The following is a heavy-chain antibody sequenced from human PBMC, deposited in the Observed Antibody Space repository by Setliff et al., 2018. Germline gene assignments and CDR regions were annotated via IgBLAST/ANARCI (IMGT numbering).Heavy chain of an antibody. J-gene: IGHJ3*02. CDR3: ARDASASDGRNAFDI. CDR2: IYFGGNT. V-gene: IGHV4-39*07. CDR1: GGSISDNGYF. Sequence: PSETLSLTCTVPGGSISDNGYFWGWVRQPPGKGLEWIGNIYFGGNTYFNSSFKSRVTMSIDTSNSQFSLKLSSVAAADTAIYYCARDASASDGRNAFDIWGQGTMVTVSS. D-gene: IGHD1-26*01.